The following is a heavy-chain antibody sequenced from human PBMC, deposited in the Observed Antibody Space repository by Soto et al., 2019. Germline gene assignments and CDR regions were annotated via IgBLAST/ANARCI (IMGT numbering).Heavy chain of an antibody. CDR2: ISYDGSNK. CDR1: GFTFSSYG. Sequence: VLLVESGGGVVQPGRSLRLSCAASGFTFSSYGMHWVRQAPGKGLEWVAVISYDGSNKYYADSVKGRFTISRDNSKNTLYLQMNSLRAEDTAVYYCAKGGNSSGWYSYYYGMDVWGQGTTVTVSS. CDR3: AKGGNSSGWYSYYYGMDV. V-gene: IGHV3-30*18. J-gene: IGHJ6*02. D-gene: IGHD6-19*01.